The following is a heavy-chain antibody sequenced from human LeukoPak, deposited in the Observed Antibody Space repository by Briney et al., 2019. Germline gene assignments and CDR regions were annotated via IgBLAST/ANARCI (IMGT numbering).Heavy chain of an antibody. Sequence: SETLSLTCAVYGGSFSGYYWSWIRQPPGKGLEWIGEINHSGSTNYIPSLKSRVTISVDTSKNQFSLKLSSVTAADTAVYYCARGSGGYYYWGQGTLVTVSS. J-gene: IGHJ4*02. CDR3: ARGSGGYYY. D-gene: IGHD6-19*01. V-gene: IGHV4-34*01. CDR2: INHSGST. CDR1: GGSFSGYY.